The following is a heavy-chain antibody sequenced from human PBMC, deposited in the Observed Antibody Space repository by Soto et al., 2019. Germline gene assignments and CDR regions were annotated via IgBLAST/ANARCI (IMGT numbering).Heavy chain of an antibody. CDR1: GFTFSDYY. J-gene: IGHJ3*02. Sequence: QVQLVESGGGLVKPGGSLRLSCAASGFTFSDYYMSWIRQAPGKGLEGVSYIGSSSSYTNYADSVKGRFTISRDNAKNSLYLQMNSLRAEDTAVYYCARDADILTGSDAFDIWGQGTMVTVSS. D-gene: IGHD3-9*01. V-gene: IGHV3-11*05. CDR2: IGSSSSYT. CDR3: ARDADILTGSDAFDI.